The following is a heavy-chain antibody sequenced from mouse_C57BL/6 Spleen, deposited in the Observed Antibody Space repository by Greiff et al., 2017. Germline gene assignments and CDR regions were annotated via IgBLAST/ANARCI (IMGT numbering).Heavy chain of an antibody. CDR1: GYTFTSYW. J-gene: IGHJ4*01. V-gene: IGHV1-53*01. CDR2: INPSNGGT. Sequence: VKLQQPGTELVKPGASVKLSCKASGYTFTSYWMHWVKQRPGQGLEWIGNINPSNGGTNYNEKFKSKATLTVDKSSSTAYMQLSSLTSEDSAVYYCARSVYDYGWAMDYWGQGTSVTVSS. CDR3: ARSVYDYGWAMDY. D-gene: IGHD2-4*01.